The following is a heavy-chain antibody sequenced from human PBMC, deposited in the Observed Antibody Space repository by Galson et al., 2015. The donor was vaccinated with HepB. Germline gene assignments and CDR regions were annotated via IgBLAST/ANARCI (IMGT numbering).Heavy chain of an antibody. V-gene: IGHV3-48*02. Sequence: SLRLSCAASGFSLSDYSMNWVRQAPGKGLEWVSYISSSSSVIYYADSVKGRFTISRDNAKNSLYLQMNSLRDEDTAVYYCAREEYSYGYYYGMDVWGQGTTVTVSS. CDR1: GFSLSDYS. J-gene: IGHJ6*02. CDR3: AREEYSYGYYYGMDV. CDR2: ISSSSSVI. D-gene: IGHD5-18*01.